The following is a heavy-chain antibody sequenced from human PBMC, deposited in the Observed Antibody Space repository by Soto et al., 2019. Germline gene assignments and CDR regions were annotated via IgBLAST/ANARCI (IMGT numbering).Heavy chain of an antibody. Sequence: SETLSLTCAVSSGSISSNKWWNWVRQPPGKGLEWIGEIYHSGYTKYNPSLKSRVTISVDNSKNQFSLKLSSVTAADTALYYCATSGDYVWFDPWGQGTLVTVSS. D-gene: IGHD4-17*01. V-gene: IGHV4-4*02. J-gene: IGHJ5*02. CDR2: IYHSGYT. CDR1: SGSISSNKW. CDR3: ATSGDYVWFDP.